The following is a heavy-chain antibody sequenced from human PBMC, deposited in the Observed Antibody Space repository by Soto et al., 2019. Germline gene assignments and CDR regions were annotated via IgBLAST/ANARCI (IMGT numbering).Heavy chain of an antibody. Sequence: QVQLVESGGGVLQPGRSLRLSCVASGFTFSHHTMHWVRQAPGKGLEWVAFKSHDGTNTFYADSVKGRFTISRDNSKNTLYVEMNTLRPEDTATYYGARSVVTSRTSGVVDLWGQGTLVSVSS. CDR1: GFTFSHHT. J-gene: IGHJ5*02. CDR2: KSHDGTNT. V-gene: IGHV3-30-3*01. D-gene: IGHD2-15*01. CDR3: ARSVVTSRTSGVVDL.